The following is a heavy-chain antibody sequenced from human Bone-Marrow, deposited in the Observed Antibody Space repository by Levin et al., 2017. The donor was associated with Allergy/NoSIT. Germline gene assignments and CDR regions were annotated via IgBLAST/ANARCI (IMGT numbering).Heavy chain of an antibody. CDR1: GASITSGDHY. Sequence: SCSVSGASITSGDHYWSWIRQSPGKGLEWIGYIYYSGSTYYNPSLMTRITISLDPSKNHFSLKLRSVTVADTAVYYCARLSYYYGAGTHPDEDYWGQGALVIVSS. V-gene: IGHV4-30-4*01. CDR2: IYYSGST. D-gene: IGHD3-10*01. CDR3: ARLSYYYGAGTHPDEDY. J-gene: IGHJ4*02.